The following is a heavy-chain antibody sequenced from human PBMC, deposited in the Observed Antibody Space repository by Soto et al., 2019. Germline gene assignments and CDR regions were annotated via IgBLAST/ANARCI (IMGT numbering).Heavy chain of an antibody. D-gene: IGHD3-22*01. CDR2: IIPIFGTA. V-gene: IGHV1-69*13. CDR1: GGTFSSYA. J-gene: IGHJ3*02. Sequence: ASVKVSCKASGGTFSSYAISWVRQAPGQGLEWMGGIIPIFGTANYAQKFQGRVTITADESTSTAYMELSSLRSEDTAVYYCARDTYYYDSSGYLAFDIWGQGTMVTVSS. CDR3: ARDTYYYDSSGYLAFDI.